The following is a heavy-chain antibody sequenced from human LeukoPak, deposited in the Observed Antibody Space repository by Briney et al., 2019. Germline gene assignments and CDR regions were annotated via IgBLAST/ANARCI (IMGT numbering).Heavy chain of an antibody. Sequence: SQTLSLTCTVSGGSISSGGYYWSWIRQPPGTGLEWIGEINHSGSTNYNPSLKSRVTISVDTSKNQFSLKLSSVTAADTAVYYCARAEMAHNDYWGQGTLVTVSS. CDR2: INHSGST. D-gene: IGHD5-24*01. J-gene: IGHJ4*02. CDR1: GGSISSGGYY. V-gene: IGHV4-30-2*01. CDR3: ARAEMAHNDY.